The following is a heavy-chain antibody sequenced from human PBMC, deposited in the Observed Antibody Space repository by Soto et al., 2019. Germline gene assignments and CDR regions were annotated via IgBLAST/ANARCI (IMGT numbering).Heavy chain of an antibody. D-gene: IGHD3-3*01. CDR3: ATVRGSSGVGVDAGSLEYGRDV. V-gene: IGHV3-9*01. CDR1: GFSVYDFA. CDR2: ISWNTCSI. Sequence: ELQLAESGGGLVQHGRSLRLSGAGCGFSVYDFAMHWVRQAAGKGLVWVSGISWNTCSIGDANSVKRRVIISRDNTKDYLYLHMDSLRPYAAALYGCATVRGSSGVGVDAGSLEYGRDVWGKGTKVTVSA. J-gene: IGHJ6*04.